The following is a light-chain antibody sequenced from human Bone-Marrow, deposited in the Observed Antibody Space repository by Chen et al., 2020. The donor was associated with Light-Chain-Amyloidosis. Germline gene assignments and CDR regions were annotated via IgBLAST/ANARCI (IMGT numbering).Light chain of an antibody. CDR2: WAS. Sequence: DIVMTQSPDSLAVSLGERATINCKSSQSVLYSSNNKNYLAWYQQKSGQPPKLLIYWASARESGVPDRFSGSGSGTDFTLTIGSLEAEDVAVYDCQQYFRTPLTYGGGTKVEIK. V-gene: IGKV4-1*01. CDR3: QQYFRTPLT. CDR1: QSVLYSSNNKNY. J-gene: IGKJ4*01.